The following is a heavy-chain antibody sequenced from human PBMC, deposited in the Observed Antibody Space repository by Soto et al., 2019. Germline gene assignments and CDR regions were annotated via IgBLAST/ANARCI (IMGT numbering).Heavy chain of an antibody. D-gene: IGHD6-13*01. V-gene: IGHV3-23*01. J-gene: IGHJ5*02. CDR3: AIQVPYTSNPKGWFGP. Sequence: GGSLRLSCAASGFTFSTYALSWVRQAPGKGLEWVSSISGSGSSTYYADSVKGRFAISSDNSMNTLYLQMNSLRVEDTAVYYCAIQVPYTSNPKGWFGPWGQGTLVTVSS. CDR1: GFTFSTYA. CDR2: ISGSGSST.